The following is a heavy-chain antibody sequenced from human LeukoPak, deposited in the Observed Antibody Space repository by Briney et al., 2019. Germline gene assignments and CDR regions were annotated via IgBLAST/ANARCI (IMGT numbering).Heavy chain of an antibody. Sequence: PGGSLRLSCAASGFTFSDYYMSWIRQAPGKGLEWVSAISGSGGSTYYADSVKGRFTISRDNSKNTLYLQMNSLRAEDTAVYYCAKDLEWLRGYFDYWGQGTLVTVSS. CDR1: GFTFSDYY. D-gene: IGHD5-12*01. CDR2: ISGSGGST. J-gene: IGHJ4*02. V-gene: IGHV3-23*01. CDR3: AKDLEWLRGYFDY.